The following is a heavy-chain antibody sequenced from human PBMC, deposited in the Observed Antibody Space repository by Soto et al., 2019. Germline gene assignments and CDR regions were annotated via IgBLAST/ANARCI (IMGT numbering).Heavy chain of an antibody. CDR2: IYPGDSDT. V-gene: IGHV5-51*01. CDR1: GYSFTSYW. D-gene: IGHD5-18*01. J-gene: IGHJ5*02. CDR3: ARRVSVSVGGSGYSYGTEDWFDP. Sequence: GESLKISCKGSGYSFTSYWIGWVRQMRGKGLEWMEIIYPGDSDTRYSTSFQGQVTISADKSISTAYLQWSSLKASDTAMYYCARRVSVSVGGSGYSYGTEDWFDPWGQGTLVTVSS.